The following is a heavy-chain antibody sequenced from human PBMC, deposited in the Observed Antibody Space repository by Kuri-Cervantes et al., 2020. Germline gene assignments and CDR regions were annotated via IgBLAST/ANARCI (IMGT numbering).Heavy chain of an antibody. D-gene: IGHD3-22*01. J-gene: IGHJ3*02. CDR3: ARDFAETYYYDSSGDAFDI. CDR1: GGTFSSYA. CDR2: IIPIFGTA. Sequence: SVKVSCKASGGTFSSYAISWVRQAPGQGLEWMGGIIPIFGTANYAQKFQGRVTITADESTSTAYMELSSLRSEDTAVYYCARDFAETYYYDSSGDAFDIWGQGTMVTVSS. V-gene: IGHV1-69*13.